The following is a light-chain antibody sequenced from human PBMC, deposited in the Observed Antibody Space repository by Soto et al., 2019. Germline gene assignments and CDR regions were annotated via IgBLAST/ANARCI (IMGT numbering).Light chain of an antibody. Sequence: QSALTQPRSVSGSPGQSVTISCTGTSSDVGGYSYVSWYQQHPGKAPKLMMYDVKTRPSGIPERFSGSKSVNTASLTISGLQAEDEAGYYFLSYAGSYTFVFGSGTKLTVL. CDR2: DVK. J-gene: IGLJ1*01. CDR3: LSYAGSYTFV. V-gene: IGLV2-11*01. CDR1: SSDVGGYSY.